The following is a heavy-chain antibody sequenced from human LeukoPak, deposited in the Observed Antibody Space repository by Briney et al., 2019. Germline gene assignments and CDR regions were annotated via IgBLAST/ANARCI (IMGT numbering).Heavy chain of an antibody. J-gene: IGHJ2*01. V-gene: IGHV3-74*01. CDR3: ARDLGSLRSSYWYFDL. Sequence: GGSLRLSCAASEFTFRSYWMHWVRQPPGKGLVWVSRINGDGSTTSNADSVKGRFTISRDNAKNTLYLRMNSLRAEDTAVYYCARDLGSLRSSYWYFDLWGRGTLVTVSS. D-gene: IGHD5-12*01. CDR2: INGDGSTT. CDR1: EFTFRSYW.